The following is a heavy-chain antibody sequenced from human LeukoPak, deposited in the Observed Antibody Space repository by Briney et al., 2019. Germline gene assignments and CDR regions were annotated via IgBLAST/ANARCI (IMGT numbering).Heavy chain of an antibody. Sequence: GGSLRLSCVASGFTFSNTWMSWVRQAPGKWLEWVGRLKSQTDGGTTDYAAPVGGRFTISRDDSKNTLYLQMDSLKTDDTAVYYCATGPEPAAMVFDFWGQGTLVTVSS. V-gene: IGHV3-15*01. CDR2: LKSQTDGGTT. D-gene: IGHD2-2*01. CDR1: GFTFSNTW. J-gene: IGHJ4*02. CDR3: ATGPEPAAMVFDF.